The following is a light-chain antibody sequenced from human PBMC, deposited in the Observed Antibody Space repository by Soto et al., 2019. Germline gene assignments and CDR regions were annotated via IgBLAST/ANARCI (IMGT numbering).Light chain of an antibody. CDR3: QQYGTAPPRYT. V-gene: IGKV3-20*01. J-gene: IGKJ2*01. CDR2: ATS. Sequence: ELVFTQSPGTLSFSPGERATLSCRASQRMSSNYLAWYQQKPGQAPRLLIYATSSRATGSPDRFSGSGSGTDFTLTISRLEPEDSAVYFCQQYGTAPPRYTFGQGTKVDIK. CDR1: QRMSSNY.